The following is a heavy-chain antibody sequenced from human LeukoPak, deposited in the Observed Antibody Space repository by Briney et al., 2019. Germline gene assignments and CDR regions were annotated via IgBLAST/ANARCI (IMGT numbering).Heavy chain of an antibody. J-gene: IGHJ6*04. CDR2: ISSSGSTI. CDR3: AELGITMIGGV. V-gene: IGHV3-48*03. D-gene: IGHD3-10*02. CDR1: GFTFSSHW. Sequence: GGSLRLSCAASGFTFSSHWMSWVRQAPGKGLEWVSYISSSGSTINYADSVKGRFTISRDNAKNSLYLQMNSLRAEDTAVYYCAELGITMIGGVWGKGTTVTISS.